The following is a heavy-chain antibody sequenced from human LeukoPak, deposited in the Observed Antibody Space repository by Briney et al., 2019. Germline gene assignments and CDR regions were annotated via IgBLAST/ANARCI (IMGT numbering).Heavy chain of an antibody. D-gene: IGHD6-19*01. CDR2: TGNKANSYTT. CDR3: ARGNTSAWYPFDY. CDR1: GFTFSDHY. Sequence: GGSLRLSCAASGFTFSDHYMDWVRQAPGKGLEWLVRTGNKANSYTTEYAASVKGRFTISRDDSKNSLFLQMNSLKSEDTAVYYCARGNTSAWYPFDYWGQGTLVTVSS. J-gene: IGHJ4*02. V-gene: IGHV3-72*01.